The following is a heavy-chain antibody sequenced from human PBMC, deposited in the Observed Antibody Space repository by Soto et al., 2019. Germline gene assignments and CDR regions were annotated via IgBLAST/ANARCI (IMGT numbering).Heavy chain of an antibody. CDR2: IFYSGGT. Sequence: PSETLSLTCTVSGGAILDSTYYWAWIRQPPGKGLEWIGTIFYSGGTFYTPSLKSRVTMSVDTSKNQFSLKLTSVTAADTAVYYCARGCRGGDADWSDPWGQGTLVTVSS. CDR3: ARGCRGGDADWSDP. V-gene: IGHV4-39*02. D-gene: IGHD2-21*02. CDR1: GGAILDSTYY. J-gene: IGHJ5*02.